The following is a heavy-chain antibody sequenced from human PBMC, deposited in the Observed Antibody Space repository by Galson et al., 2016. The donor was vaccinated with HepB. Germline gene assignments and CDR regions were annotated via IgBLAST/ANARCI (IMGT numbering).Heavy chain of an antibody. CDR3: ARGGGTSSYYYWGMDV. J-gene: IGHJ6*02. CDR1: GFTFSTYG. Sequence: SLRLSCADSGFTFSTYGMHWVRQAPGEGLEWVAAISFEGNKRHYADSVKGRFTVSRDNSKNTLYLQMNNLTPDDTAIYYCARGGGTSSYYYWGMDVWGQGTLVTFSS. CDR2: ISFEGNKR. D-gene: IGHD1-14*01. V-gene: IGHV3-30*03.